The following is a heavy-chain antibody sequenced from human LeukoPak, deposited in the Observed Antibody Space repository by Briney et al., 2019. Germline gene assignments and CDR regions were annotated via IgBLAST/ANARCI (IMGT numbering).Heavy chain of an antibody. J-gene: IGHJ6*03. D-gene: IGHD1-26*01. V-gene: IGHV3-23*01. CDR1: GLTFSKYV. CDR3: AKDGEGSPYYYYYMDV. CDR2: ISASRGST. Sequence: GGSLRLSCAASGLTFSKYVMNWVRQAPGKGLEWVSAISASRGSTYYADSVKGRFTISRDNSKNTLYLQMDSLSAEDTAVYYCAKDGEGSPYYYYYMDVWGKGTPVTVSS.